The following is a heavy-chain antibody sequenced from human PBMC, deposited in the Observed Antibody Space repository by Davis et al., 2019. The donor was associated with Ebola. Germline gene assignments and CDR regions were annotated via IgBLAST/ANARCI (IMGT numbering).Heavy chain of an antibody. J-gene: IGHJ4*02. CDR3: ARDPSTTVVTRVFDY. D-gene: IGHD4-23*01. CDR1: GFTFSSYA. V-gene: IGHV3-30*04. Sequence: PGGSLRLSCAASGFTFSSYAMHWVRQAPGKGLEWVAVISYDGSNKYYADSVKGRFTIARDNSKNTLYLQMNSLRAEDTAVYYCARDPSTTVVTRVFDYWGQGTLVTVSS. CDR2: ISYDGSNK.